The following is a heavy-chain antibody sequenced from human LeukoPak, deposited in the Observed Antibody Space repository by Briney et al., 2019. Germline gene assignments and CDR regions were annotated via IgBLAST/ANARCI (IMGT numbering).Heavy chain of an antibody. CDR1: GFTFTNYE. D-gene: IGHD6-6*01. V-gene: IGHV4-38-2*01. Sequence: GSLRLSCAASGFTFTNYEMNWVRQAPGKGLEWIGSIYHSGNTYYNPSLKSRVTISVDTSKNQFSLKLSSVTAADTAVYYCARNGAVDRSIASLDYWGQGTLVTVSS. CDR2: IYHSGNT. J-gene: IGHJ4*02. CDR3: ARNGAVDRSIASLDY.